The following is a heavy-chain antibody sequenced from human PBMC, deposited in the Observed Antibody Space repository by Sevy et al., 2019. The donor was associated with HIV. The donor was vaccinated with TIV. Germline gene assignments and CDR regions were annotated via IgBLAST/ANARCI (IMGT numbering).Heavy chain of an antibody. D-gene: IGHD3-10*01. V-gene: IGHV4-59*01. CDR3: ARDSVLSPRVFDS. CDR2: IYYTGTT. CDR1: GGSMSSYF. J-gene: IGHJ4*02. Sequence: SETLSLTCTVSGGSMSSYFWSWIRQPPGKGLEWVGYIYYTGTTKYNPSLKSRLTISLDTSKNRFSLKLTAVTAADTAVYYCARDSVLSPRVFDSWGQGTLVTVSS.